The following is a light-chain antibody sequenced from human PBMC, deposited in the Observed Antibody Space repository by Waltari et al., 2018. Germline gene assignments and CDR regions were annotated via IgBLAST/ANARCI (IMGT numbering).Light chain of an antibody. CDR2: AAS. J-gene: IGKJ4*01. Sequence: EIVLTQSPATLSLSPGERATLACRASQSVGSYLAWYQQKPGQAPRLLIYAASNRATGIPARFSGSGSVTDFTLTISSLEPEDCAVYYCQQRCNWLTFGGGTKVEIK. CDR1: QSVGSY. CDR3: QQRCNWLT. V-gene: IGKV3-11*01.